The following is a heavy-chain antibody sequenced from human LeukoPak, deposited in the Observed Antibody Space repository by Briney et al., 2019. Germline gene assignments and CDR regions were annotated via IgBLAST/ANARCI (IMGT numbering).Heavy chain of an antibody. J-gene: IGHJ4*02. CDR3: ARAHVKDFDY. CDR2: MDQDGSEK. CDR1: GFSFSNYS. Sequence: GGSLRLSCVASGFSFSNYSMTWVRQAPGKGLEWVAYMDQDGSEKYYVDSVKGRFTISRDNAKNSMYLQMNSLRGEDTAVYYCARAHVKDFDYWGQGTLVIVSS. V-gene: IGHV3-7*01.